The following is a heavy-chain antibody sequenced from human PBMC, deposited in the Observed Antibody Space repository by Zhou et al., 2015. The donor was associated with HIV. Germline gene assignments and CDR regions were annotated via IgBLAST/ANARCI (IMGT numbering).Heavy chain of an antibody. Sequence: VQLVQSGAEVKEPGSSVKVSCKASAGTFSSYTINWMRQAPGQGLEWVGRIMPLLDISDSAQKFQDRVIISADKSTYTAYMELTSLTPDDTAVYYCARYCSGGTCFSQYYYGMDVWGQGTTVTVSS. D-gene: IGHD2-15*01. CDR3: ARYCSGGTCFSQYYYGMDV. CDR1: AGTFSSYT. CDR2: IMPLLDIS. J-gene: IGHJ6*02. V-gene: IGHV1-69*02.